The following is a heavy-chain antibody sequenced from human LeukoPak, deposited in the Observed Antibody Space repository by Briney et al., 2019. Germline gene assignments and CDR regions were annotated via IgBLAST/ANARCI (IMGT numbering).Heavy chain of an antibody. CDR3: ARVGVRLRGPVYNWFDP. CDR2: IIPIFGTA. J-gene: IGHJ5*02. CDR1: GGTFSSYV. Sequence: ASVKVSCKASGGTFSSYVISWVRQAPGQGLEWMGGIIPIFGTANYAQKFQGRVTITADESTSTAYMELSSLRSEDTAVYYCARVGVRLRGPVYNWFDPWGQGTLVTVSS. D-gene: IGHD4-17*01. V-gene: IGHV1-69*01.